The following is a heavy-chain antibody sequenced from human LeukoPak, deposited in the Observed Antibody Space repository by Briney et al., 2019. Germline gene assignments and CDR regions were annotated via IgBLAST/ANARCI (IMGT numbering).Heavy chain of an antibody. CDR1: GGTFSSYA. CDR2: IIPIFGTA. Sequence: GASVKVSCKASGGTFSSYAISWVRQAPGQGLEWMGGIIPIFGTANYAQKFQGRVTITADESTSTAYMELSSLRSEDTAVYYCARALKGYSSGHFDYWGQGTLVTVSS. J-gene: IGHJ4*02. D-gene: IGHD6-19*01. V-gene: IGHV1-69*13. CDR3: ARALKGYSSGHFDY.